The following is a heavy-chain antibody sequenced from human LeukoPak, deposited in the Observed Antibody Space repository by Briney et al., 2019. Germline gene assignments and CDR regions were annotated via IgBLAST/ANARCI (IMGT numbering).Heavy chain of an antibody. CDR3: AKDNFPLLVPAAINHDAFDI. CDR1: GFTFSSYA. V-gene: IGHV3-23*01. CDR2: ISTSGGST. D-gene: IGHD2-2*01. Sequence: PGGSLRLSCAASGFTFSSYAMSWVRQAPGKGLAWVSGISTSGGSTYYADSVKGRFTISRDNSKNTLYLQMNSLRAEDTAVYYCAKDNFPLLVPAAINHDAFDIWGQGTMVTVSS. J-gene: IGHJ3*02.